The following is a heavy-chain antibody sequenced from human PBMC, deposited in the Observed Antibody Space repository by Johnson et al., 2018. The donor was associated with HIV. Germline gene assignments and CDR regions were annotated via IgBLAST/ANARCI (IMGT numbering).Heavy chain of an antibody. CDR1: GFTFSNAW. CDR2: IKSKTDGGTT. CDR3: TTDCITMVQCDVFDI. V-gene: IGHV3-15*01. Sequence: VQLVESGGGLVKPGGSRRLSCAASGFTFSNAWMSWVRQAPGKGLEWVGRIKSKTDGGTTDYAAPVKGRFTISRDDSKNTMYLQMNSLKTEDTVVYYLTTDCITMVQCDVFDIWGQVTMVTVSS. J-gene: IGHJ3*02. D-gene: IGHD3-10*01.